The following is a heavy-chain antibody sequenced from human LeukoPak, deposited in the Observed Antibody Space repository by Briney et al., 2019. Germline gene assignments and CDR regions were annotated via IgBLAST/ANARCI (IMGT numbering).Heavy chain of an antibody. Sequence: ASVKVSCKASGYTFTSYGISWVRQAPGQGLEWVGWISAYNGNTNYAQKLQGRVTMTTDTSTSTAYMELRSLRSDDTAVYYCASTVEMATINMFGYWGQGTLVTVSS. CDR3: ASTVEMATINMFGY. CDR2: ISAYNGNT. D-gene: IGHD5-24*01. V-gene: IGHV1-18*01. J-gene: IGHJ4*02. CDR1: GYTFTSYG.